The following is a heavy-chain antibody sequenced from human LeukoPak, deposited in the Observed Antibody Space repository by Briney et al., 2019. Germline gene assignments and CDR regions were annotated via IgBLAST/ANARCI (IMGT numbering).Heavy chain of an antibody. CDR1: GFTFSSYV. Sequence: GGSLRLSCAASGFTFSSYVMNWFRQAPGKGLEWVSFISDSGGSTNFADSVKGRFTISRDNSKNTLYLQMSSLRAEDTAIYYCAKDASARPSDYWGPGTLVTVSS. J-gene: IGHJ4*02. V-gene: IGHV3-23*01. D-gene: IGHD3-3*01. CDR2: ISDSGGST. CDR3: AKDASARPSDY.